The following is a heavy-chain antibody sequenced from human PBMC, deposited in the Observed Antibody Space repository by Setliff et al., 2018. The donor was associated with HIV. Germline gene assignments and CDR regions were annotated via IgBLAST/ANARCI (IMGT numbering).Heavy chain of an antibody. D-gene: IGHD3-3*01. Sequence: PGGSLRLSCAASGFTFSSYWMHWVRQAPGKGLVWVSRLNTDGSSTKYADSVKGRFTISRDNSKNTLSLQMNSLRAEDTAVYYCAKTREINNFWSGIDYWGQGTLVTVSS. CDR1: GFTFSSYW. CDR2: LNTDGSST. J-gene: IGHJ4*02. V-gene: IGHV3-74*03. CDR3: AKTREINNFWSGIDY.